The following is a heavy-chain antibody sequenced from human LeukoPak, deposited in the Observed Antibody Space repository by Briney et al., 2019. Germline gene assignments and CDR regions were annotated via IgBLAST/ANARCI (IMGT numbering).Heavy chain of an antibody. CDR3: ARDMATGTTGGDY. D-gene: IGHD1-1*01. V-gene: IGHV3-30*04. CDR2: ISYDGSNK. CDR1: GFTFSSYA. Sequence: PGRSLRLSCAASGFTFSSYAMHWVRQAPGKGLEWVAVISYDGSNKYYADPVKGRFTISRDNSKNTLYLQMNSLSAEDTAVYYCARDMATGTTGGDYWGQGTLVTVSS. J-gene: IGHJ4*02.